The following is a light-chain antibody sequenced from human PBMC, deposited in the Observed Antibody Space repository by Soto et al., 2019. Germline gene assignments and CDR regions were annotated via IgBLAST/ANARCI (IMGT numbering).Light chain of an antibody. CDR3: QQYGSSPPWK. CDR2: GAS. J-gene: IGKJ1*01. CDR1: QSVSGSY. V-gene: IGKV3-20*01. Sequence: IVLTQSPGTLSLSPGERATLSCRASQSVSGSYLAWYQQKPDQAPRLLIYGASSRATGIPDRFSGSGSGTDFTLTISRLEPEDFAVYYCQQYGSSPPWKFGQGTKV.